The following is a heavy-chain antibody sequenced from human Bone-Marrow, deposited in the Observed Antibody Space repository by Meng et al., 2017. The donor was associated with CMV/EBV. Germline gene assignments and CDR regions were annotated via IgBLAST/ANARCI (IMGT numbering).Heavy chain of an antibody. D-gene: IGHD4-17*01. V-gene: IGHV1-2*02. CDR1: GYTFTGYY. Sequence: ASVKVSCKASGYTFTGYYMHWVRQAPGQGLEWMGWINPNSGGTNYAQKFQGRVTMTRDTSISTAYMDLSRLRSDDTAVYYCARDFSTVTHVLDDYWGQGTLVTVSS. J-gene: IGHJ4*02. CDR3: ARDFSTVTHVLDDY. CDR2: INPNSGGT.